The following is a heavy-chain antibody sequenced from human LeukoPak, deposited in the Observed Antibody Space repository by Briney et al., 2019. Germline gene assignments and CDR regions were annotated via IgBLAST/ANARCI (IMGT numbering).Heavy chain of an antibody. CDR1: GFTLSGHG. Sequence: GGAPRPSRAASGFTLSGHGMSRGPPAPGEGVGWVSTVNPSGGGTYYADSVKGRFTISRDNFKNTLYLEMNRLRAEDTAVYYCATLYGELSAGVDYWGQGTLVTVSS. CDR3: ATLYGELSAGVDY. D-gene: IGHD3-16*02. V-gene: IGHV3-23*01. J-gene: IGHJ4*02. CDR2: VNPSGGGT.